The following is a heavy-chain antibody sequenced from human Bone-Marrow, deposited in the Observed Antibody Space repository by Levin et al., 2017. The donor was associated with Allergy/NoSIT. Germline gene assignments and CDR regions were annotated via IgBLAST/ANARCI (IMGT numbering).Heavy chain of an antibody. Sequence: GGSLRLSCAASGFTFSNAWMSWVRQAPGKGLEWVGRIKSKTDGGTTDYAAPVKGRFTISRDDSKNTLYLQMNSLKTEDTAVYYCTTDWDTAMVQEQYWGQGTLVTVSS. V-gene: IGHV3-15*01. CDR2: IKSKTDGGTT. J-gene: IGHJ4*02. CDR1: GFTFSNAW. D-gene: IGHD5-18*01. CDR3: TTDWDTAMVQEQY.